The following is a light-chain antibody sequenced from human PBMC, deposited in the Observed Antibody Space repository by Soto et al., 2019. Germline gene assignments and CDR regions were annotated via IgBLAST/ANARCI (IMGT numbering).Light chain of an antibody. CDR1: QDITNL. V-gene: IGKV1-33*01. CDR3: QQYDVLPWT. J-gene: IGKJ1*01. Sequence: DLQMTQSPSSLSASVGDRVTITCQASQDITNLLNWYQQKPGKAPKLLIYVASNLETGVPSRFSGSGSGRDFSFTISSLQPEDIATYYCQQYDVLPWTFGQGTTVEVK. CDR2: VAS.